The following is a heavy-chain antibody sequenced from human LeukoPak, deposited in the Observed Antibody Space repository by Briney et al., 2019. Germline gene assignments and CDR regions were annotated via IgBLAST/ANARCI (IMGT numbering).Heavy chain of an antibody. V-gene: IGHV5-51*01. J-gene: IGHJ3*02. D-gene: IGHD3-16*02. CDR3: ARSRAGKVPVWGSYRHHDAFDI. CDR1: GYSFPNYW. Sequence: ESLKISCKGSGYSFPNYWIGWVRQMPGKGLEWMGIIYPGDSDTTYKPSFQGQVTISADKSISTAYLQWSSLKASDTAMYYCARSRAGKVPVWGSYRHHDAFDIWGQGTRVTVSS. CDR2: IYPGDSDT.